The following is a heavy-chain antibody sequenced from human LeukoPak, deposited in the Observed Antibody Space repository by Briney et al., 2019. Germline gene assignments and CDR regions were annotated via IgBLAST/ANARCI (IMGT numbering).Heavy chain of an antibody. CDR3: ARDLWWELLLPDAFDI. CDR2: IYYSGST. D-gene: IGHD1-26*01. V-gene: IGHV4-39*07. J-gene: IGHJ3*02. CDR1: GGSISSSSYY. Sequence: SETLSLTCTDSGGSISSSSYYWGWIRQPPGKGLEWIGSIYYSGSTYYNPSLKSRVTISVDTSKNQFSLKLSSVTAADTAVYYCARDLWWELLLPDAFDIWGQGTMVTVSS.